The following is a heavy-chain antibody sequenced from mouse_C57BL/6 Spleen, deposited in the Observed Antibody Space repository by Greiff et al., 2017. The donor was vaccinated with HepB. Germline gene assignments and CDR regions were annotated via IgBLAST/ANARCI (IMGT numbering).Heavy chain of an antibody. D-gene: IGHD1-1*01. V-gene: IGHV14-4*01. CDR1: GFNIKDDY. Sequence: VQLQQSGAELVRPGASVKLSCTASGFNIKDDYMHWVKQRPEQGLEWIGWIDPENGDTEYASKFQGKATITAETSSNTAYLQLSSLTSEDTAVYYCTTGRSRDWYFDVWGTGTTVTVSS. CDR3: TTGRSRDWYFDV. J-gene: IGHJ1*03. CDR2: IDPENGDT.